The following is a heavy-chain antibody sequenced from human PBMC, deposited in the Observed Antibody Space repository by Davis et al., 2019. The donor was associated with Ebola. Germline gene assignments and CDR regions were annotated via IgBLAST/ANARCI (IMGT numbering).Heavy chain of an antibody. J-gene: IGHJ4*02. CDR2: ISGSGGST. CDR3: AKADDYDYVWGSYRSRYFDY. D-gene: IGHD3-16*02. CDR1: GFTFSSYA. V-gene: IGHV3-23*01. Sequence: PGGSLRLSCAASGFTFSSYAMSWVRQAPGKGLEWVSAISGSGGSTYYADSVKGRFTISRDNSKNTLYLQMNSLRAEDTAVYYCAKADDYDYVWGSYRSRYFDYWGQGTLVTVSS.